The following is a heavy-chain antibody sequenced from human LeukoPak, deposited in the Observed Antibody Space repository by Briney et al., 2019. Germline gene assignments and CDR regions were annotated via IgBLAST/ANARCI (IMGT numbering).Heavy chain of an antibody. J-gene: IGHJ3*02. V-gene: IGHV3-48*03. CDR2: ISSSGRTK. Sequence: GGSLRLSCAASGFTFSSYEMNWVRQAPGKGLEWVSYISSSGRTKYYADSVKGRFTISRDNAKNSLYLQMNSLRAEDTAVYYCARLLAFDIWGQGTMVTVSA. CDR3: ARLLAFDI. CDR1: GFTFSSYE.